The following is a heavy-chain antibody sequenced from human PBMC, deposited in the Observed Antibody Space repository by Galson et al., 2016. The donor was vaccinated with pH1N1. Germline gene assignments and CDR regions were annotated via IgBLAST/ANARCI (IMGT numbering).Heavy chain of an antibody. D-gene: IGHD3-3*01. CDR3: ARGYDFSNGYFHYFDN. CDR2: IYRGGST. J-gene: IGHJ4*02. Sequence: LRLSCAPSGFSVSNNHMSWVRQAPGKGLEWVSVIYRGGSTYYADSLEGRVTISRDNSKNTLYLQLNSLRVEDTAVYFCARGYDFSNGYFHYFDNWGQGTLVTVSS. V-gene: IGHV3-53*01. CDR1: GFSVSNNH.